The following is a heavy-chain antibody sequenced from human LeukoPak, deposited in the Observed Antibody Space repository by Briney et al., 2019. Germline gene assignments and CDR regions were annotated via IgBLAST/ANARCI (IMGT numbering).Heavy chain of an antibody. CDR1: GLTFSSYA. CDR2: ISGSSGHT. V-gene: IGHV3-23*01. J-gene: IGHJ5*02. Sequence: GGSLRLSCAASGLTFSSYAMSWVRQAPGKGLEWVSAISGSSGHTYYADSVKGRFTISRDNSKNTLYLQMNSLRAEDTAVYYCAKDFYGDLNWFDPWGQGTLVTVSS. CDR3: AKDFYGDLNWFDP. D-gene: IGHD4-17*01.